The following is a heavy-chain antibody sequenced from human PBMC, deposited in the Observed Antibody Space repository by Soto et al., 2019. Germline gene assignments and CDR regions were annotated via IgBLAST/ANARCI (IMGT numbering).Heavy chain of an antibody. V-gene: IGHV3-30*18. J-gene: IGHJ6*03. D-gene: IGHD4-4*01. CDR3: AKEGPPSLIYSNYGYYYYYMDV. Sequence: GGSLRLSCAASGFTFSSYGMHWVRQAPGKGLEWVAVISYDGSNKYYADSVKGRFTISRDNSKNTLYLQMNSLRAEDTAVYYCAKEGPPSLIYSNYGYYYYYMDVWGKGTTVTVSS. CDR1: GFTFSSYG. CDR2: ISYDGSNK.